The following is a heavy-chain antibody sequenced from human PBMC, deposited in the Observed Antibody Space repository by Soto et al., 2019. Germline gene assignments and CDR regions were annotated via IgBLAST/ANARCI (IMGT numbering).Heavy chain of an antibody. V-gene: IGHV1-58*02. Sequence: QMQLVQSGPEVKKPGTSVKVSCKASGFTFTSSAMQWVRHARGQRLEWIGWIVVGSGNTNYAQKFQERVTITRDMATSTAYMELSSLRSEDTAVYYCAAGPYGSGSYYQDYYYGMDVWGQGTTVTVSS. J-gene: IGHJ6*02. CDR1: GFTFTSSA. CDR3: AAGPYGSGSYYQDYYYGMDV. D-gene: IGHD3-10*01. CDR2: IVVGSGNT.